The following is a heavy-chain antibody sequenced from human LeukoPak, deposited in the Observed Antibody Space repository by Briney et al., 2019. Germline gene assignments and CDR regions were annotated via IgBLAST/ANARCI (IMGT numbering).Heavy chain of an antibody. CDR3: ARDLGYSYGNYFDY. V-gene: IGHV3-30-3*01. CDR1: GFTFSSYA. D-gene: IGHD5-18*01. CDR2: ISYDGSNK. Sequence: SGGSLRLSCAASGFTFSSYAMHWVRQAPGKGLEWVAVISYDGSNKYYADSVKGRFTISRDNSKNTLYLQMNSLRAEDTAVYYCARDLGYSYGNYFDYWGQGTLVTVSS. J-gene: IGHJ4*02.